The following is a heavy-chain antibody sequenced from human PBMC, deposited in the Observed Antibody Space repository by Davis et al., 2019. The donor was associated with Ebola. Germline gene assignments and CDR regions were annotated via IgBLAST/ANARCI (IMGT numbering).Heavy chain of an antibody. CDR1: GFTVSSNY. CDR2: IYSGGST. D-gene: IGHD3-22*01. J-gene: IGHJ4*02. CDR3: AKTEWTYYYDSSGYYGRPTDFDY. Sequence: GGSLRLSCAASGFTVSSNYMSWVRQAPGKGLEWVSVIYSGGSTYYADSVKGRFTISRDNSKNTLYLQMNSLRAEDTAVYYCAKTEWTYYYDSSGYYGRPTDFDYWGQGTLVTVSS. V-gene: IGHV3-53*01.